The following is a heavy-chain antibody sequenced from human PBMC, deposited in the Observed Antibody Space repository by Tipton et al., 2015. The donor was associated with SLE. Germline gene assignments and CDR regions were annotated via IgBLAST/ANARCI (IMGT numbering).Heavy chain of an antibody. D-gene: IGHD1-26*01. CDR1: GYTITGYY. J-gene: IGHJ2*01. CDR2: INPNSGGT. Sequence: QLVQSGAEVKKPGASVKVSCKASGYTITGYYMHWVRQAPGQGLEWMGRINPNSGGTNYAQKFQGRVTMTRNTSISTAYMELSSLRSEDTAVYYCARVGATTWYFDLWGRGTLVTVSS. V-gene: IGHV1-2*06. CDR3: ARVGATTWYFDL.